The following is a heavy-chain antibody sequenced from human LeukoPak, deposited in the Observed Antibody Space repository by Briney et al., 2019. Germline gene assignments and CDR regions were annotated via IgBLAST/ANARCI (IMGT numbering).Heavy chain of an antibody. Sequence: GGSLRLSCAASGFTFSSYAMYWVPQAPGKGLEWVSGIFGSGGSTHYADSVKGRFNISRDNSKNTVYLQMNSLRAEDTAVYYCAKTTTGYSSGRFPGWPVDYWGQGTLVTVSS. CDR3: AKTTTGYSSGRFPGWPVDY. CDR2: IFGSGGST. D-gene: IGHD6-19*01. V-gene: IGHV3-23*01. CDR1: GFTFSSYA. J-gene: IGHJ4*02.